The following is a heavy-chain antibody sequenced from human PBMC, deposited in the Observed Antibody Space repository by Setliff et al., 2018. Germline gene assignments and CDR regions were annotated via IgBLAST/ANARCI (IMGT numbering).Heavy chain of an antibody. CDR2: NSA. J-gene: IGHJ3*01. CDR3: ARDWFCSGGDCSDVFDF. Sequence: GASVKVSCKTSGYTFTNFGINWVRQAPGQGLEWMGWNSAYAQKFQGRVTMTTDTSTSTAYTELRSLTFDDTAVYYCARDWFCSGGDCSDVFDFWGQGTMVTVSS. D-gene: IGHD2-21*02. CDR1: GYTFTNFG. V-gene: IGHV1-18*01.